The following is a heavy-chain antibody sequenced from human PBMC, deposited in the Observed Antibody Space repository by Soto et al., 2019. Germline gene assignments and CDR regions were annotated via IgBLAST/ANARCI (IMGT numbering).Heavy chain of an antibody. CDR1: GFTFSSHA. Sequence: QVQLVESGGGVVKPGRSLRLSCAASGFTFSSHAMHWVRQAPGKGLEWVAVIWYDGSKKYYADSVKGRFTVARDDSKNTLSLQMNSLRVEDTAVYYCARDTGYSGFDFDYWGQGTLVTVSS. V-gene: IGHV3-33*01. J-gene: IGHJ4*02. CDR2: IWYDGSKK. CDR3: ARDTGYSGFDFDY. D-gene: IGHD5-12*01.